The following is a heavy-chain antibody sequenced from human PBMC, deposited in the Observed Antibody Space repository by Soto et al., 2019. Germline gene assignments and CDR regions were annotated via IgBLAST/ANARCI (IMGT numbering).Heavy chain of an antibody. Sequence: EVQLLESGGGLVQPGGSLRLSCAASGFTFSNYAMSWVRQAPGKGLEWVSTISTSGGSTYSADSVKGRFTISRDNSKNTLYLQMNSLRAEDTAVYYCARYGLGAYGSYYFDYWGQGTLVTVSS. CDR3: ARYGLGAYGSYYFDY. V-gene: IGHV3-23*01. J-gene: IGHJ4*02. CDR2: ISTSGGST. CDR1: GFTFSNYA. D-gene: IGHD3-10*01.